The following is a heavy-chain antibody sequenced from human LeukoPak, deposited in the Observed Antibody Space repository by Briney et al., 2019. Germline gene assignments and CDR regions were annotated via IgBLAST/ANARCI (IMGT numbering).Heavy chain of an antibody. V-gene: IGHV3-30*02. Sequence: GGSLRLSCAASGFTFSSYGMHWVRQAPGKGLEWVAFIRYDGSNKYYADSVKGRFTISRDNSKNTLYLQMNSLRAEDTAVYYCAKDNRRITYYYDSSGYYWGQGTLVTVSS. CDR1: GFTFSSYG. D-gene: IGHD3-22*01. CDR3: AKDNRRITYYYDSSGYY. J-gene: IGHJ4*02. CDR2: IRYDGSNK.